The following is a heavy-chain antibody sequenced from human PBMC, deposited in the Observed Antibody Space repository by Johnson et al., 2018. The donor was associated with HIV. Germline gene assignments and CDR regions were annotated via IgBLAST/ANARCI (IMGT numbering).Heavy chain of an antibody. D-gene: IGHD5-18*01. V-gene: IGHV3-53*01. CDR2: IYSDGST. CDR1: GFTVSSNY. Sequence: VQLVESGGGLIQTGGSLRLSCVASGFTVSSNYMNWVRQAPGKGLEWVSFIYSDGSTSYADSVKGRFTISRDNSKNTVYLQMNSLRAEDTAMYYCARDRGGSSYSWVAFDIWGQGTMVTVSS. J-gene: IGHJ3*02. CDR3: ARDRGGSSYSWVAFDI.